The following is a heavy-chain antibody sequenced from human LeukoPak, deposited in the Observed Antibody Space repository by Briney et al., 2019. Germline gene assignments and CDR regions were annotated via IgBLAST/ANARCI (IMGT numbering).Heavy chain of an antibody. Sequence: GGSLRLSCAASGFTFSSYGMSWVRQAPGKGLEWVSAISGSGGSTYYADSVKGRFTISRDNSKNTLYLQMNSLRAEDTAVYYCAKAQSHIVVVVAAITPDYWGQGTLVTVSS. J-gene: IGHJ4*02. CDR2: ISGSGGST. V-gene: IGHV3-23*01. CDR1: GFTFSSYG. CDR3: AKAQSHIVVVVAAITPDY. D-gene: IGHD2-15*01.